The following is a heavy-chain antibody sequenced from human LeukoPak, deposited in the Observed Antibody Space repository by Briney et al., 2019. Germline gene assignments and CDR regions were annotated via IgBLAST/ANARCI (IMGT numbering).Heavy chain of an antibody. Sequence: SQTLSLTCAISGDSVSSNSVAWNWLRHSPSRGLEWLGRTYHRSKWYNDYAESVKSRITINPDTSKNQSSLQLNSVTPEDTAVYYCARRGPAGSSSSGMDVWGQGTTVTVSS. CDR2: TYHRSKWYN. CDR3: ARRGPAGSSSSGMDV. D-gene: IGHD6-6*01. V-gene: IGHV6-1*01. CDR1: GDSVSSNSVA. J-gene: IGHJ6*02.